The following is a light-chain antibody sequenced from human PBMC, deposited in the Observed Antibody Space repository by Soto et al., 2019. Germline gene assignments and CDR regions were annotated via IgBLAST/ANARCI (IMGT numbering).Light chain of an antibody. J-gene: IGLJ2*01. CDR1: SSNIGNNG. CDR2: YDD. V-gene: IGLV1-36*01. Sequence: QSVLTQPPSVSEAPRQRATISCSGSSSNIGNNGVNWYQHLPGKAPKLLIYYDDLLPSGVSDRFSGSKSGTSASLAISGLQSEDEADYYRATWDDSLNGAVFGGGTQLTVL. CDR3: ATWDDSLNGAV.